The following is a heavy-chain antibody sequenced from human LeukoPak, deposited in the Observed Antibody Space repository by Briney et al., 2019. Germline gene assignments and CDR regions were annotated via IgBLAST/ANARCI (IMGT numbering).Heavy chain of an antibody. CDR3: ARDIEAAGLFLDY. CDR1: GFTFSSYW. D-gene: IGHD6-13*01. J-gene: IGHJ4*02. CDR2: MKYDGSEN. Sequence: GGSLRLSCAASGFTFSSYWMSWVRQAPGKGLEWVANMKYDGSENYYVDSVKGRFTISRDNAKNSLYLQMNSLRAEDTAVYYCARDIEAAGLFLDYWGQGTLVTVSS. V-gene: IGHV3-7*01.